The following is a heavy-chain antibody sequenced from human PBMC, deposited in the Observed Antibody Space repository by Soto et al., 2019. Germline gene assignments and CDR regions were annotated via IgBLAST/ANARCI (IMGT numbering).Heavy chain of an antibody. V-gene: IGHV3-48*01. CDR2: ISSSSSTI. CDR3: ARDLYPAPPSGGYDAFDI. Sequence: GGSLRLSCAASGFTFSSYGMHWVRQAPGKGLEWVSYISSSSSTIYYADSVKGRFTISRDNAKNSLYLQMNSLRAEDTAVYYCARDLYPAPPSGGYDAFDIWGQGTMVTVSS. CDR1: GFTFSSYG. D-gene: IGHD2-15*01. J-gene: IGHJ3*02.